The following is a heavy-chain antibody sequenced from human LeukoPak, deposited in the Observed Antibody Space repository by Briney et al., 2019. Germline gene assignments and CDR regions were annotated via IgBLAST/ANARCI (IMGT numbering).Heavy chain of an antibody. Sequence: SETLSLTCAVSGGSISSYYWSWIRQPPGKGLGWIGYIYYSGSTNYNPSLKSRVTISVDTSKNQFSLKLSSVTAADTAVYYCARVSSGGSKLFDYWGQGTLVTVSS. V-gene: IGHV4-59*01. CDR3: ARVSSGGSKLFDY. D-gene: IGHD2-15*01. CDR1: GGSISSYY. CDR2: IYYSGST. J-gene: IGHJ4*02.